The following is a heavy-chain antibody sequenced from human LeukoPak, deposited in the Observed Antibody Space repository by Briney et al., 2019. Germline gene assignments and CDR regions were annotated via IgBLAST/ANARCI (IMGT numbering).Heavy chain of an antibody. J-gene: IGHJ4*02. Sequence: GGSLRLSCAASGFTFSSYWMSWVRQAPGKGLEWVANIKQDGSEKYYVDSVKGRFTISRDNAKNSLYLQMNSLRAEDTAVYYCARDSRDGYPAVGDYWGQGTLVTVSS. CDR1: GFTFSSYW. CDR3: ARDSRDGYPAVGDY. CDR2: IKQDGSEK. D-gene: IGHD5-24*01. V-gene: IGHV3-7*01.